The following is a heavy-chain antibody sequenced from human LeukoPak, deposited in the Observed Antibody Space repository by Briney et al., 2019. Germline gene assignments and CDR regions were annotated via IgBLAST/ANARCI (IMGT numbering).Heavy chain of an antibody. D-gene: IGHD2-2*01. V-gene: IGHV4-4*02. J-gene: IGHJ4*02. CDR2: IYHSGST. Sequence: SETLSLTCAVSGGSISSSNWWSWVRQPPGKGLEWIGEIYHSGSTNYNPSLKSRVTISVDTSKNQFSLKLSSVTAADTAVYYCASLYCSSTSCYWGQGTLVTVSS. CDR1: GGSISSSNW. CDR3: ASLYCSSTSCY.